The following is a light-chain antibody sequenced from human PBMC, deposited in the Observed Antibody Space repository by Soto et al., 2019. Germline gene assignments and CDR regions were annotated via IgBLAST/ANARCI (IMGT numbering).Light chain of an antibody. CDR2: GAS. CDR3: HQYNNWPQT. V-gene: IGKV3-15*01. Sequence: VMTQSPATLSVSPGERATLSCRASESVSRNLAWYQQKLGQAPRLLIYGASTRATGIPARFSGSGSGAEFTLTISSLQSEDFAIYYCHQYNNWPQTFGQGTKVDIK. CDR1: ESVSRN. J-gene: IGKJ1*01.